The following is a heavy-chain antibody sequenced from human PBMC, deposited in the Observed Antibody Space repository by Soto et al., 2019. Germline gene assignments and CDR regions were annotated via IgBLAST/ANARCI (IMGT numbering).Heavy chain of an antibody. V-gene: IGHV3-48*02. Sequence: GGSLGLSCAASGFTFSSYSMNWVRQAPGKGLEWISYITNGGTTIYYADSVKGRFTISRDNAKNSLYLHMNSLRDDDTAVYYCARVSQSFIEYFQHWGQGTLVTVSS. CDR3: ARVSQSFIEYFQH. CDR2: ITNGGTTI. D-gene: IGHD3-16*02. CDR1: GFTFSSYS. J-gene: IGHJ1*01.